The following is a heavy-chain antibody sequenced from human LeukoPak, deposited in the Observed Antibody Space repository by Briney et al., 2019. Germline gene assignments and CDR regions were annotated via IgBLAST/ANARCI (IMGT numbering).Heavy chain of an antibody. CDR3: ARHSKAETTYYDFWSGYSPSGTLDY. D-gene: IGHD3-3*01. CDR1: GYSFTSYW. J-gene: IGHJ4*02. Sequence: GESLKISCEGSGYSFTSYWIGWVRQMPGKGLEWMGIIYPGDSDTRYSPSFQGQVTISADKSISTAYLQWSSLKASDTAMYYCARHSKAETTYYDFWSGYSPSGTLDYWGQGTLVTVSS. V-gene: IGHV5-51*01. CDR2: IYPGDSDT.